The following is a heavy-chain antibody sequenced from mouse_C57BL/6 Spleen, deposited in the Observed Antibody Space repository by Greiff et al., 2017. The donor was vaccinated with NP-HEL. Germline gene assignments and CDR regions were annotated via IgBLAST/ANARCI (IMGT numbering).Heavy chain of an antibody. V-gene: IGHV1-26*01. Sequence: EVKLQQSGPELVKPGASVKISCKASGYTFTDYYMNWVKQSHGKSLEWIGDINPNNGGTSYNQKFKGKATLTVDKSSSTAYMELRSLTSEDSAVYYSAIHPLYFYGSPFDYWGKGTTLTVSS. D-gene: IGHD1-1*01. CDR1: GYTFTDYY. J-gene: IGHJ2*01. CDR2: INPNNGGT. CDR3: AIHPLYFYGSPFDY.